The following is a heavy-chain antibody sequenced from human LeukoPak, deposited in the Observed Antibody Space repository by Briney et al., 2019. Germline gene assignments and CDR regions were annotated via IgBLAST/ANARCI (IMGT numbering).Heavy chain of an antibody. Sequence: PGRSLRLSCAASGFTFSSYGMHWVRQAPGKGLEWVAVIWYDGSNKYYADSVKGRFTISRDNSKNTLYLQMNSLRAEDTAVYYCAKIVKSSSSTSCYLQGRACDAFDIWGQGTMVTVSS. CDR1: GFTFSSYG. CDR3: AKIVKSSSSTSCYLQGRACDAFDI. D-gene: IGHD2-2*01. V-gene: IGHV3-33*06. CDR2: IWYDGSNK. J-gene: IGHJ3*02.